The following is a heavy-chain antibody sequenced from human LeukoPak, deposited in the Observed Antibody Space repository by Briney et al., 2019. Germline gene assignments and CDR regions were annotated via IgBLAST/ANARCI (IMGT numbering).Heavy chain of an antibody. Sequence: GGSLRLSCAVSGFTLRSYGMNWVRQAPGKGLEWVSYISTGSTTISYADSVKGRFTISRDNAKSSLYLEMNSLRAEDTAMYYCARGFYTPDYWGQGTLVTVSS. CDR1: GFTLRSYG. CDR2: ISTGSTTI. CDR3: ARGFYTPDY. J-gene: IGHJ4*02. V-gene: IGHV3-48*01.